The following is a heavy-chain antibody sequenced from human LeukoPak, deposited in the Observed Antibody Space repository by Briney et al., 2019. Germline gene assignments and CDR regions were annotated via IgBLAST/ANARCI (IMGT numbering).Heavy chain of an antibody. CDR2: ISAYNGNT. V-gene: IGHV1-18*01. CDR3: ARKKEDWNYYYYMDV. Sequence: ASVKVSCKASGYTFTSYGISWVRQAPGQGLEWMGWISAYNGNTNYAQKLQGRVTMTTDTSTSTAYMELRSLRSDDTAVYYCARKKEDWNYYYYMDVWGKGTTVTVSS. J-gene: IGHJ6*03. D-gene: IGHD3/OR15-3a*01. CDR1: GYTFTSYG.